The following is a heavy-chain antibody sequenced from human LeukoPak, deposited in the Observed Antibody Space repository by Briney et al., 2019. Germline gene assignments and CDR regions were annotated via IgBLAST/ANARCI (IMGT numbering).Heavy chain of an antibody. CDR1: GYTFTKYW. CDR3: ARHFGYSGYDGDY. J-gene: IGHJ4*02. Sequence: GESLKISCKGSGYTFTKYWIAWVRQMPGKGLGWMGIIYPGDSDIRYSPSFRGQVTISVDKSSTTAYLQWTSLKASDTAMYYCARHFGYSGYDGDYWGQGTLVTVSS. CDR2: IYPGDSDI. D-gene: IGHD5-12*01. V-gene: IGHV5-51*01.